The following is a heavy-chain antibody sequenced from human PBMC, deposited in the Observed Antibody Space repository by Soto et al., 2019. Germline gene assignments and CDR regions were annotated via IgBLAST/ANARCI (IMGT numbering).Heavy chain of an antibody. J-gene: IGHJ4*02. V-gene: IGHV5-10-1*01. CDR1: GYSFTSYW. D-gene: IGHD6-19*01. CDR3: ARLDPVAGTLLDY. Sequence: GESLKISCKGSGYSFTSYWISWVRQMPGKGLEWMGRIDPSDSCTNYSPSFQGHVTISADKSISTVYLQWSSLKASDTAMYYCARLDPVAGTLLDYWGQGTLVTVSS. CDR2: IDPSDSCT.